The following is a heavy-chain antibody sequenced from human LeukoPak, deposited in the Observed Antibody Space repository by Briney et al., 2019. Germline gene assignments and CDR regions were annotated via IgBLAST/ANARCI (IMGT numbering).Heavy chain of an antibody. V-gene: IGHV4-59*01. J-gene: IGHJ5*02. D-gene: IGHD3-3*01. Sequence: PSETLSLTCTVSGGSISSYYWSWIRQPPGKGLEWIRYIYNSGSTNYNPSLKSRVTMSVDTSKNQFSLKLSSVTAADTAVYYCARGGYDFWSGSKNWFDPWGQGTLVTVSS. CDR1: GGSISSYY. CDR2: IYNSGST. CDR3: ARGGYDFWSGSKNWFDP.